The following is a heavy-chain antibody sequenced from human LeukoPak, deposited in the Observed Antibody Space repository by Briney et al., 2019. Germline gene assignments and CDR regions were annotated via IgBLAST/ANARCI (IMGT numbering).Heavy chain of an antibody. CDR2: MNPNSGNT. J-gene: IGHJ5*02. CDR1: GYTFTSYD. D-gene: IGHD3-16*01. CDR3: AGLGSIMQERIDP. Sequence: GASVKVSCKASGYTFTSYDINWVRQATGQGLEWMGWMNPNSGNTGYAQKFQGRVTMARDTSISTAYMELTWLTSDDTAVYYCAGLGSIMQERIDPWGQGTPVTVSS. V-gene: IGHV1-8*01.